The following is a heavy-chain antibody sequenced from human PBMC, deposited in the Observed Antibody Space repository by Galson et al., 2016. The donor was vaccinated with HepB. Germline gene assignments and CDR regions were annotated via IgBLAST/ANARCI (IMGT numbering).Heavy chain of an antibody. J-gene: IGHJ4*02. CDR1: GYKFRDYW. CDR3: ARRAVRDGFDV. CDR2: IYPGDSDS. D-gene: IGHD3-10*01. Sequence: QSGAEVKKPGESLKISCQGSGYKFRDYWIAWLRQRPGKGLEWMGIIYPGDSDSRVSPSFQGQVIISADKSSSSASLQWTSLRASDTAVYYCARRAVRDGFDVWGRGTLVTVAS. V-gene: IGHV5-51*01.